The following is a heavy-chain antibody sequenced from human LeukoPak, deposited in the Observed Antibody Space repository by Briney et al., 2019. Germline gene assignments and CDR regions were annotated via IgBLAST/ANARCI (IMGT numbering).Heavy chain of an antibody. J-gene: IGHJ4*02. CDR3: ARGPTNFDY. CDR1: GFTFSSYT. CDR2: ISGSGDTT. V-gene: IGHV3-23*01. Sequence: PGRSLRLSCAASGFTFSSYTMSWVRQAPGKGLEWVSAISGSGDTTYYADSVKGRFTISRDNSKNTLYLQMNSLRAEDTAVYYCARGPTNFDYWGQGTLVTVSS.